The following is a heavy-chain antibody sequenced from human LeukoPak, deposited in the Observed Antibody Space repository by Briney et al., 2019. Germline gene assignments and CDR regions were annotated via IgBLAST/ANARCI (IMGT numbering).Heavy chain of an antibody. Sequence: GGSLRLSCAASGFTFSSYAMSWVRQAPGKGLEWVSAISGSGGSTYYADSVKGRFTISRDNSKNTLYLQMNSLRAEDTAVYYCAKDADIMITFGGVITYFDYWGQGTLVTVSS. CDR2: ISGSGGST. J-gene: IGHJ4*02. D-gene: IGHD3-16*01. CDR1: GFTFSSYA. CDR3: AKDADIMITFGGVITYFDY. V-gene: IGHV3-23*01.